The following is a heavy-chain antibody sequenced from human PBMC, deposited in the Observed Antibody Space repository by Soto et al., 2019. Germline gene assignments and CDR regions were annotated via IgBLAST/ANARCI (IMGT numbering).Heavy chain of an antibody. D-gene: IGHD3-3*01. CDR1: GGTFSSYA. CDR3: ARASHDFWSGYYGYYFDY. CDR2: IIPIFGTA. Sequence: SVKVSCKASGGTFSSYAISWVRQAPGQGLEWMGGIIPIFGTANYAQKFQGRVTITADESTSTAHMELSSLRSEDTAVYYCARASHDFWSGYYGYYFDYWGQGTLVTVSS. J-gene: IGHJ4*02. V-gene: IGHV1-69*13.